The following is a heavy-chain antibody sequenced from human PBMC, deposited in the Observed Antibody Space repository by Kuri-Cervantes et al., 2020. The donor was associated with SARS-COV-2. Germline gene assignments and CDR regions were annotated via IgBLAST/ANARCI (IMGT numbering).Heavy chain of an antibody. D-gene: IGHD6-19*01. CDR2: ISYDGSNK. Sequence: GESLKISCAASGFTFSSYAMHWVRQAPGKGLERVAVISYDGSNKYYADSVKGRFTISRDNSKNTLYLQMNSLRAEDTAVYYCAKGIAVAGTGGFDYWGQGTLVTVSS. CDR1: GFTFSSYA. V-gene: IGHV3-30-3*01. J-gene: IGHJ4*02. CDR3: AKGIAVAGTGGFDY.